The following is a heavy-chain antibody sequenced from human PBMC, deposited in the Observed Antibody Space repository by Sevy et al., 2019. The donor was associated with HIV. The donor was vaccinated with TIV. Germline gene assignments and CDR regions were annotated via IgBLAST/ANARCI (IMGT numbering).Heavy chain of an antibody. CDR3: AKDGYKPSVGDENYYYYMDV. Sequence: GGSLRLSCAASGFTFSSYAMSWVRQAPGKGLEWVSAISGSGGRTYYADSVKGRFTISRDNSKNTLYLQMNSLRAEDTAVYYCAKDGYKPSVGDENYYYYMDVWGKGTTVTVSS. J-gene: IGHJ6*03. CDR2: ISGSGGRT. D-gene: IGHD1-20*01. CDR1: GFTFSSYA. V-gene: IGHV3-23*01.